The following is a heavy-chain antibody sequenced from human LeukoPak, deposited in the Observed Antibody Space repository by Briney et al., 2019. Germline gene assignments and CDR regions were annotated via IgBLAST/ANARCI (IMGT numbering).Heavy chain of an antibody. J-gene: IGHJ4*02. Sequence: GTSLRLSCATSGFMLSSFPMHWVRQAPGKGLEWVALISYDGSNIYYADSVKGRFTISRDNSKNTLYLQMSSLRTEDTAVYYCARGHSSSWLRGDYWGQGTLVTVSS. CDR2: ISYDGSNI. CDR1: GFMLSSFP. CDR3: ARGHSSSWLRGDY. V-gene: IGHV3-30-3*01. D-gene: IGHD6-13*01.